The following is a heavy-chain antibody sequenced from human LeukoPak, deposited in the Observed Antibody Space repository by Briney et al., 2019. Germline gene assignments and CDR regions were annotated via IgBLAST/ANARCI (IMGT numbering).Heavy chain of an antibody. CDR2: IGIDSGNT. J-gene: IGHJ4*02. CDR1: GFMFSDYS. CDR3: ARDYKYAFDN. Sequence: GGSLRLSCAASGFMFSDYSMNWVRQAPGKGLEWISYIGIDSGNTNYADSVKGRFTISGDKAKNSLYLQMNSLRVEDTAVYYCARDYKYAFDNWGQGTLVTVSS. D-gene: IGHD5-24*01. V-gene: IGHV3-48*01.